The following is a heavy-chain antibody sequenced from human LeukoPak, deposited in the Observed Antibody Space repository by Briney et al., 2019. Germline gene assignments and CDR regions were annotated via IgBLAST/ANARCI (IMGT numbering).Heavy chain of an antibody. CDR1: GGSFSGYY. CDR3: ALIPPGYTYGFDY. J-gene: IGHJ4*02. Sequence: SQTLSLTCTLSGGSFSGYYWSWIRQAPGTGPEWVGCIFYGGSTQYNPSLKSRVTMSLDASKNQLSLKLNSVTAADTAVYYCALIPPGYTYGFDYWGQGTLVTVSS. V-gene: IGHV4-59*08. D-gene: IGHD5-18*01. CDR2: IFYGGST.